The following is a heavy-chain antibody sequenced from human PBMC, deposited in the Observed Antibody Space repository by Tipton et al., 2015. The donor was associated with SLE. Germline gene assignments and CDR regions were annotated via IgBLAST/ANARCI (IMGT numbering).Heavy chain of an antibody. D-gene: IGHD2/OR15-2a*01. CDR2: IYTSGAT. V-gene: IGHV4-4*07. CDR3: ARVWLNNAFDI. CDR1: GASISSSY. Sequence: TLSLTCTVSGASISSSYWSWIRQPAGKGLEWIGRIYTSGATDDNPSLKSRVTMSVDMSKNQIFLKMTSVTAADSAVYFCARVWLNNAFDIWGQGTRLTVSS. J-gene: IGHJ3*02.